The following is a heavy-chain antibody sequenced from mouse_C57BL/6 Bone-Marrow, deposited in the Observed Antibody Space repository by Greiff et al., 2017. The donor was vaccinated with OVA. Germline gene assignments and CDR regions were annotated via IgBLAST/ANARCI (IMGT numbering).Heavy chain of an antibody. V-gene: IGHV5-4*01. CDR2: ISDGGSYT. J-gene: IGHJ1*03. Sequence: EVHLVESGGGLVKPGGSLKLSCAASGFTFSSYAMSWVRQTPEKRLEWVATISDGGSYTYYPDNVKGRFTISRDNAKNNLYLQMSHLKSEDTAMYYCARLYDYDGYFDVWGTGTTVTVSS. CDR3: ARLYDYDGYFDV. CDR1: GFTFSSYA. D-gene: IGHD2-4*01.